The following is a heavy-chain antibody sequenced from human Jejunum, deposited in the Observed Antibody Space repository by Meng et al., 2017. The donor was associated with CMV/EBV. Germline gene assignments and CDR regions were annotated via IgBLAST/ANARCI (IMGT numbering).Heavy chain of an antibody. CDR2: INSDGSGG. V-gene: IGHV3-74*03. D-gene: IGHD5-24*01. CDR3: VRDAGRRDGYNYLGYFDY. Sequence: SSRWMHWVRQAPGKGLVWVSHINSDGSGGTYADSVKGRFTISRDNAKNTLVLQMNSLGAEDTGVYYCVRDAGRRDGYNYLGYFDYWGQGTLVTVSS. J-gene: IGHJ4*02. CDR1: SSRW.